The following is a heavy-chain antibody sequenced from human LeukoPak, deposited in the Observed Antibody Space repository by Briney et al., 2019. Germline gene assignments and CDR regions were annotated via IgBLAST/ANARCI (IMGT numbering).Heavy chain of an antibody. Sequence: ASVKVSCKASGYTFTGYYMHWVRQAPGQGLEWMGWINPNSGGTNYAQKFQGRVNITRDPAISTAHMELSRLRSDDTAVYYCASGIAVAGYDYWGQGTLVTVSS. CDR2: INPNSGGT. V-gene: IGHV1-2*02. J-gene: IGHJ4*02. CDR3: ASGIAVAGYDY. CDR1: GYTFTGYY. D-gene: IGHD6-19*01.